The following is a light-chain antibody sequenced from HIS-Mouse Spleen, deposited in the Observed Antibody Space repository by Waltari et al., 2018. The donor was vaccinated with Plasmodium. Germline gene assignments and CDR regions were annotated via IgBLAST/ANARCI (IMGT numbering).Light chain of an antibody. CDR3: QPYGNPPVT. J-gene: IGKJ2*01. CDR2: DAS. V-gene: IGKV1-33*01. Sequence: DIQMTQSPSSLSASVGDRVTITCQASQDISNYLNWYQQKPGKAPKLLIYDASNLETGVPSRFRGRWSGKDFTFTIRRLQAGDNSTYYCQPYGNPPVTFGRGTKVGVK. CDR1: QDISNY.